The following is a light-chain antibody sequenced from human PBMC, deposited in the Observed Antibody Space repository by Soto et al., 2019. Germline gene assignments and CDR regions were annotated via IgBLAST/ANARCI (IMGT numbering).Light chain of an antibody. CDR2: EVN. J-gene: IGLJ1*01. V-gene: IGLV2-8*01. Sequence: QSVLTQPPSASGSLGQSVTISCTGTRSDVGGYDYVSWYQQHPGKGPKVLIYEVNKRPSGVPDRFSGSKSGNTASLTVSGLQREDEADYYCSSYVDTNSFIFGTGTKVTVL. CDR3: SSYVDTNSFI. CDR1: RSDVGGYDY.